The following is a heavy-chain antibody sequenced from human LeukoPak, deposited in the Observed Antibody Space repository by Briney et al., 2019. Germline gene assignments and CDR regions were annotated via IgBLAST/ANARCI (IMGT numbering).Heavy chain of an antibody. D-gene: IGHD6-19*01. Sequence: GGSLRLSCAASGFTFSSYAMSWVRQAPGKGLEWVSAISGSGGSTYYADSVKGRFAISRDNSKNTLYLQMNSLRAEDTAVYYCAREMQWLTSCFDYWGQGTLVTVSS. CDR2: ISGSGGST. CDR1: GFTFSSYA. J-gene: IGHJ4*02. V-gene: IGHV3-23*01. CDR3: AREMQWLTSCFDY.